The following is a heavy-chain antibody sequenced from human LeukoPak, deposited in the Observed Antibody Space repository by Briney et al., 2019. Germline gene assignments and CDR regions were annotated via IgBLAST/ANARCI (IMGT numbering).Heavy chain of an antibody. Sequence: PGGSLRLSCAPSGFTFSSYSMPWVRQAPGKGLEWVGFIRYDGSNKYYADSVKRRFTTPRDNSTNTLYLQMNSLKVEDTALYYCAKDLLSAMIVVRAFDLWGQGTMVTVSS. V-gene: IGHV3-30*02. D-gene: IGHD3-22*01. CDR3: AKDLLSAMIVVRAFDL. CDR1: GFTFSSYS. CDR2: IRYDGSNK. J-gene: IGHJ3*01.